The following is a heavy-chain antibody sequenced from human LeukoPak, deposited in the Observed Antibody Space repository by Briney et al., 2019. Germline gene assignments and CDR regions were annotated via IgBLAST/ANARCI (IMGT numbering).Heavy chain of an antibody. D-gene: IGHD3-10*01. CDR1: GGSISSGGYS. J-gene: IGHJ5*02. Sequence: SETLSLTCAVSGGSISSGGYSWSWIRQPPGKGLEWIGYIYHSGSTYYNPSLKSRVTISVDRSKNQFSLKLSSVTAADTAVYYCARGLMVREVMVKRFDPWGQGTLVTVSS. CDR2: IYHSGST. CDR3: ARGLMVREVMVKRFDP. V-gene: IGHV4-30-2*01.